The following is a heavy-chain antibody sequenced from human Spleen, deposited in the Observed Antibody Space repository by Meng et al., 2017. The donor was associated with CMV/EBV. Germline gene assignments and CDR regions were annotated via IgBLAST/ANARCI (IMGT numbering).Heavy chain of an antibody. CDR2: IIPIFGTA. D-gene: IGHD4-11*01. V-gene: IGHV1-69*12. J-gene: IGHJ2*01. CDR1: GGTFSSYA. Sequence: QVQLVQSGAEVKKPWSPVKVSCKASGGTFSSYAISWVRQAPGQGLEWMGGIIPIFGTANYAQKFQGRVTITADESTSTAYMELSSLRSEDTAVYYCARDCTYSTSLRYFDLWGRGTLVTVSS. CDR3: ARDCTYSTSLRYFDL.